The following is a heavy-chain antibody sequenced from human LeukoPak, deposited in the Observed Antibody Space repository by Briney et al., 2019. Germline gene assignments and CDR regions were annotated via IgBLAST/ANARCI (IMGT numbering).Heavy chain of an antibody. J-gene: IGHJ4*02. CDR1: GFRFSIYN. CDR2: ISSGSDSI. V-gene: IGHV3-48*01. D-gene: IGHD3-22*01. CDR3: AKALDSSGYPCDY. Sequence: GGSLRLSCVASGFRFSIYNMNWVRQAPGKGLEWLSYISSGSDSIYYADSVKGRFTISRDNANNSLYLQMNSLRAEDTAVYYCAKALDSSGYPCDYWRQGALVTVSS.